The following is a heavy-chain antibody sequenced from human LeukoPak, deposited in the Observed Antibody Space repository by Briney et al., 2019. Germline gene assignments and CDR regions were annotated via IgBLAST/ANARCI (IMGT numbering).Heavy chain of an antibody. CDR3: ARHHYDYIWGSYRPLYFDY. CDR1: GDSISSHY. CDR2: IYYSRST. V-gene: IGHV4-59*08. Sequence: PSETLSLTCTVSGDSISSHYWSWIRQPPEKGLEWIGYIYYSRSTKYNPSLKSRLTISVDTSKNQISLKLNSVTAADTAVYYCARHHYDYIWGSYRPLYFDYWGEGILVSVPS. D-gene: IGHD3-16*02. J-gene: IGHJ4*02.